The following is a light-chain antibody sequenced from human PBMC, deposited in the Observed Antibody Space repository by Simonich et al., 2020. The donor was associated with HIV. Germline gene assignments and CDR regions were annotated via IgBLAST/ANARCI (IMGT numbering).Light chain of an antibody. CDR2: WAS. CDR1: QSVLYNSNNKDY. CDR3: QQYYSAPVT. J-gene: IGKJ3*01. V-gene: IGKV4-1*01. Sequence: DIVMTQSPDSLAVSLGERATINCKSNQSVLYNSNNKDYLAWYQQKAGQPPKLLIYWASTRESGVPDRFSGSGSGTNFTLTISSLQAEDVAVYYCQQYYSAPVTFGPGTKVEIK.